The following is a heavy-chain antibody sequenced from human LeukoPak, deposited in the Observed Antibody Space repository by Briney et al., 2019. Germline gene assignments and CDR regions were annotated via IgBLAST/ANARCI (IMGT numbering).Heavy chain of an antibody. CDR1: GFIFSNYW. V-gene: IGHV3-74*01. Sequence: PGGPLRLSCAASGFIFSNYWMHWVRQAPGKGLVWVSRINSGGSSTIYADSVKGRFTISRDNAKNTLYLQMNSLRAEDTAVYYCAREAGGFDIWGQGTMVTVSS. J-gene: IGHJ3*02. D-gene: IGHD4-23*01. CDR2: INSGGSST. CDR3: AREAGGFDI.